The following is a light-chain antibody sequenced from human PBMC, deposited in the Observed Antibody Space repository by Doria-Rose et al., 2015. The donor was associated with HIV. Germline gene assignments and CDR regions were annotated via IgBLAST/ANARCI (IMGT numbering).Light chain of an antibody. CDR2: WAS. J-gene: IGKJ3*01. Sequence: EIVMTQSSESLGMSLGERATLNCKSNQSLLYTSKNYLAWYQQKPGQPPKLLIYWASTRQSGVPARFSGSGSGTDFTLTISSLEAKDVAVYYCQQYYDTPSFGPGTTVDIK. CDR1: QSLLYTSKNY. CDR3: QQYYDTPS. V-gene: IGKV4-1*01.